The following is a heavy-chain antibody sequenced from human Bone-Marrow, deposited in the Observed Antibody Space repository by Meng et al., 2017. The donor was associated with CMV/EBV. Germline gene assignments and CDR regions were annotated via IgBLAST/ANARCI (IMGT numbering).Heavy chain of an antibody. D-gene: IGHD3-16*02. J-gene: IGHJ4*02. V-gene: IGHV4-59*12. Sequence: GSLRLSCTVSGGSISSYYWSWIRQPPGKGLEWIGYIHYRGTTNYNPSLRSRVTVSADTSKNQFSLKLTSVTAADTAVYYCARTSFGGTYYDYVWGSYRYLHFDYWGQGTLVTVSS. CDR3: ARTSFGGTYYDYVWGSYRYLHFDY. CDR2: IHYRGTT. CDR1: GGSISSYY.